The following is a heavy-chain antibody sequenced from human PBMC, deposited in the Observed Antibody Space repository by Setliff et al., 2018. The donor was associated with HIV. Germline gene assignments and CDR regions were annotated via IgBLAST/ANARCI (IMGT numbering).Heavy chain of an antibody. CDR1: GYTFTSYG. CDR2: ISAYNGNT. CDR3: AREGLIWFGELSLDDAFDI. J-gene: IGHJ3*02. D-gene: IGHD3-10*01. Sequence: ASVKVSCKASGYTFTSYGISWVRQAPGQGLEWMGWISAYNGNTNYAQKLQGRVTMTTDTSTSTAYMELRSLRSDDTAVYYCAREGLIWFGELSLDDAFDIRGQGTMVTVSS. V-gene: IGHV1-18*01.